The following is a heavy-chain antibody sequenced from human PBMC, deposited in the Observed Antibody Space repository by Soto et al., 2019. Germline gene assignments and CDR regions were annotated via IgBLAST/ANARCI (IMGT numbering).Heavy chain of an antibody. V-gene: IGHV1-69*06. Sequence: QVQLVQSGAEVKKPGSSVKVSCKASGGTFRSCAISWVRQAPAQGLECMGGIIPIFGTANYAQKFQGRVTITADKSTSTAYMELSSLRSEDTAVYYCARGGYSGYALGMDVWGQGTTVTVSS. CDR3: ARGGYSGYALGMDV. CDR1: GGTFRSCA. J-gene: IGHJ6*02. D-gene: IGHD5-12*01. CDR2: IIPIFGTA.